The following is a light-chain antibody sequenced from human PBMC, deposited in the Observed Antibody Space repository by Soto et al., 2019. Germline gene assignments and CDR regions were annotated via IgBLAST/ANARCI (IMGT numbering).Light chain of an antibody. Sequence: QSVLTQPASVSGSPGQSITISCTGTSYVSWYQQHPGKAPKLMIYDVDNRPSGVSNRFSGSKSGNTASLTISGLQAEDEADYYCTSYTSSSFFVFGTGPKLPAL. CDR2: DVD. J-gene: IGLJ1*01. CDR3: TSYTSSSFFV. V-gene: IGLV2-14*01. CDR1: SY.